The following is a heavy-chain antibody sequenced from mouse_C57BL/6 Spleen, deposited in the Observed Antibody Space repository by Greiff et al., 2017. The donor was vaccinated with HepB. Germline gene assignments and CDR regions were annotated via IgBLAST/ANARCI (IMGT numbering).Heavy chain of an antibody. Sequence: VQLQQPGAELVKPGASVKMSCKASGYTFTSYWITWVKQRPGQGLEWIGDIYPGSGSTNYNEKFKSKATLTVDTSSSTAYMQLSSLTSEDSAVYYCARGDGGTNYFDYWGQGTTLTVSS. CDR3: ARGDGGTNYFDY. CDR2: IYPGSGST. D-gene: IGHD1-1*02. CDR1: GYTFTSYW. V-gene: IGHV1-55*01. J-gene: IGHJ2*01.